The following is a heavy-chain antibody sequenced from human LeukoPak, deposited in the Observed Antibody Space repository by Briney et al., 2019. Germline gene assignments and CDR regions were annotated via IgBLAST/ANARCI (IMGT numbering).Heavy chain of an antibody. CDR3: ANGGSGSYKGVDS. CDR1: GFTFSAYA. D-gene: IGHD3-10*01. J-gene: IGHJ4*02. V-gene: IGHV3-23*01. Sequence: GGALRLSCAASGFTFSAYAMSWVRQAPGEGLEWVSTISGSGGSTYYADSVKGRFSVSRDNSKNTVYLQMNSLRTEDTALYYCANGGSGSYKGVDSWGQGTLVTVSS. CDR2: ISGSGGST.